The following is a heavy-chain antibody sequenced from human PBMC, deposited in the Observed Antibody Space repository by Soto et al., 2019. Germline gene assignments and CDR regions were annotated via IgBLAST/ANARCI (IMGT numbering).Heavy chain of an antibody. CDR2: INPSGGST. J-gene: IGHJ6*02. D-gene: IGHD4-4*01. CDR3: ARGRSSNKLYYYYGMDV. Sequence: ASVKVSCKASGYTFTSYYMHWVRQAPGQGLEWMGIINPSGGSTSYAQKFRGRVTMTRDTSTSTVYMELSSLRSEDTAVYYCARGRSSNKLYYYYGMDVWGQGTTVTVSS. CDR1: GYTFTSYY. V-gene: IGHV1-46*01.